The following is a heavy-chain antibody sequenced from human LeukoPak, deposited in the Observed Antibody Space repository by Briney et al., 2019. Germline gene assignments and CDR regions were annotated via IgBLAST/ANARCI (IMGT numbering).Heavy chain of an antibody. D-gene: IGHD3-22*01. J-gene: IGHJ1*01. V-gene: IGHV4-39*01. CDR1: GNSIRSSSYY. CDR2: IYYSGST. Sequence: LETLSLTCTVSGNSIRSSSYYWGWIRQSPEKGLEWIGSIYYSGSTYYSASFKSRVTISVDTSQNQFSLKLRSVTAADRAVYYCASRYYYDTRGYFLHWGQGTLVTVSS. CDR3: ASRYYYDTRGYFLH.